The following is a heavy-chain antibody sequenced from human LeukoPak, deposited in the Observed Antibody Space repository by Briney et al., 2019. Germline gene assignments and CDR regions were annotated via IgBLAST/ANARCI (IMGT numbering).Heavy chain of an antibody. V-gene: IGHV7-4-1*02. CDR3: ARVFVVRGVPRTYFDY. J-gene: IGHJ4*02. CDR2: INTNTGNP. D-gene: IGHD3-10*01. CDR1: GYTFTTYG. Sequence: GASVKVSCKASGYTFTTYGMNWVRQAPGQGLEWMGWINTNTGNPTYAQGFTGRFVFSLDTSVSTAYLQISSLKAEDTAVYYCARVFVVRGVPRTYFDYWGQGTLVTVSS.